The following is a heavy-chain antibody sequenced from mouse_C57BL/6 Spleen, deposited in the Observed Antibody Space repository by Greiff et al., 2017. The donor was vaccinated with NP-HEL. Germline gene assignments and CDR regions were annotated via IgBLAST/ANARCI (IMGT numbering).Heavy chain of an antibody. V-gene: IGHV1-69*01. CDR3: ARRRIDGYYDAMDY. CDR1: GYTFTSYW. J-gene: IGHJ4*01. D-gene: IGHD2-3*01. CDR2: IDPSDSYT. Sequence: VQLQQSGAELVMPGASVKLSCKASGYTFTSYWMHWVKQRPGQGLEWIGEIDPSDSYTNYNQKFKGKSTLTVDKSSSTAYMQLSSLTSEDSAVYYCARRRIDGYYDAMDYWGQGTSVTVSS.